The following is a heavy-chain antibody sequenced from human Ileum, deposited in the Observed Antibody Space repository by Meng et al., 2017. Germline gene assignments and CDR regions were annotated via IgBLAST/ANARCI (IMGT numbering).Heavy chain of an antibody. CDR3: ARDVVMVPSALYYFDY. V-gene: IGHV1-46*01. Sequence: QVQLVQSGPEVKKPGASVKLSCKASGYTFTSHYMHWGRQAPGQGLEGVGINKPSGGSTSYAKKFQGRVTMTRDTSTSIVYMELSSLRSEDTAVYYCARDVVMVPSALYYFDYWGQGTLVTVSS. D-gene: IGHD2-2*01. CDR1: GYTFTSHY. J-gene: IGHJ4*02. CDR2: NKPSGGST.